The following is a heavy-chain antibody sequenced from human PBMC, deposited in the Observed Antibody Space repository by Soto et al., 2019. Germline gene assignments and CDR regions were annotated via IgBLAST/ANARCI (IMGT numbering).Heavy chain of an antibody. CDR3: AKDRGPYLPLAPNFAP. Sequence: GGSLRLSCAASGFIFRNYAMSWVRQAPGKGLEWVSAIGGSGSKAYYADSVKGRFTISSDNSRNTLYLQMNSLRVEDTAVYYCAKDRGPYLPLAPNFAPWGQGTLVTVSS. CDR1: GFIFRNYA. J-gene: IGHJ5*02. V-gene: IGHV3-23*01. D-gene: IGHD1-1*01. CDR2: IGGSGSKA.